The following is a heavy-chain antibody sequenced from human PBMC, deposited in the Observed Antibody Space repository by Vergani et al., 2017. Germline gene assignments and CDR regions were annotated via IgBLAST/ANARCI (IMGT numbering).Heavy chain of an antibody. V-gene: IGHV3-48*01. CDR2: ISSSSSPI. J-gene: IGHJ3*02. Sequence: EVQLVESGGGLVQRGGSLRLSCAASGFTFSSYSMNWVRQAPGKGLEWVSYISSSSSPIYYADSVQGRFTISRDNAKNSLYLQMNSLRAEDTAVYYCARDGGRGDYYGSDSDAFDIWGQETMVTVSS. D-gene: IGHD3-10*01. CDR3: ARDGGRGDYYGSDSDAFDI. CDR1: GFTFSSYS.